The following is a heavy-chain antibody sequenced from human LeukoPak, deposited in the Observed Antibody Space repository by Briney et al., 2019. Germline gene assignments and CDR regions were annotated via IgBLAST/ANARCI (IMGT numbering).Heavy chain of an antibody. Sequence: SETLSLTCTVSGGSISSGSYYWSWIRQPAGKGLEWIGRIYTSGSTNYNPSLKSRVTISVDTSKNQFSLKLSSVTAADTAVYYCARARLSSGWYDNWFDPWGQGTLVTVSS. D-gene: IGHD6-19*01. CDR3: ARARLSSGWYDNWFDP. CDR1: GGSISSGSYY. CDR2: IYTSGST. J-gene: IGHJ5*02. V-gene: IGHV4-61*02.